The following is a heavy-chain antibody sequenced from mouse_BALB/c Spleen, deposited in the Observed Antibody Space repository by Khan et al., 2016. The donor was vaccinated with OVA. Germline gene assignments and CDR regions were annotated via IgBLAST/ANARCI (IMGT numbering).Heavy chain of an antibody. CDR2: IDPANGNT. D-gene: IGHD1-1*01. CDR1: GFNIKDTY. CDR3: ACGSSYYYAMDY. Sequence: EVQLQESGAELVKPGASVKLSCTASGFNIKDTYMHWVKQRPEQGLEWIGRIDPANGNTKYDPKFQGKATITADTSSNTAYLQLSSLTSEDTDVYYCACGSSYYYAMDYWGQGTSDTVSS. J-gene: IGHJ4*01. V-gene: IGHV14-3*02.